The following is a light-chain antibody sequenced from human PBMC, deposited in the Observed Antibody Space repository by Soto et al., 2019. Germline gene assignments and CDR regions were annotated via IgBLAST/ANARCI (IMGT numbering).Light chain of an antibody. CDR3: QQYDSSPRT. V-gene: IGKV3-20*01. CDR1: QSVSSYS. Sequence: EIVLKQSPATLSLSPGERATLSCRASQSVSSYSLAWYQQKPGQAPRLVMYGTSNRATGIPDRFSGSGSGTDFTLTISRPEPEDFAVYYCQQYDSSPRTFGQGTKV. J-gene: IGKJ1*01. CDR2: GTS.